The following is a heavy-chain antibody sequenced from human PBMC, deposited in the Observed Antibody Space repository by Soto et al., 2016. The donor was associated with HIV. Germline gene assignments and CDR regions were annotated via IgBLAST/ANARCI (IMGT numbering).Heavy chain of an antibody. J-gene: IGHJ6*02. V-gene: IGHV1-69*01. CDR3: ARALLYGGGSDLSGAYYRYGLDV. D-gene: IGHD3-16*01. CDR2: LIPIFRKP. CDR1: GNTFSTYV. Sequence: QVQLVQSGADVKRPGSSVKISCKASGNTFSTYVITWVRQAPGQGLEWMGGLIPIFRKPDYAPKFRGRLKTSADGSTSTVHMEMSSLTIEDTAVYYCARALLYGGGSDLSGAYYRYGLDVWGQGTTVLVSS.